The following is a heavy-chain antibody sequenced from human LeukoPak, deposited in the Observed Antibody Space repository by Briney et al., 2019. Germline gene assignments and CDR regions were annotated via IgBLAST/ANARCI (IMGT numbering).Heavy chain of an antibody. V-gene: IGHV3-48*03. CDR1: GFTFSSYE. D-gene: IGHD6-19*01. J-gene: IGHJ4*02. Sequence: PGGSLRLSCAASGFTFSSYELNWVRQAPGKGLEWVSYISSSGSTIKYADSVKGRFTISRDNAKNSLYLQMNSLRAEDTAVYYCARRGIYSSGWYFDYWGQGTLVTVSS. CDR2: ISSSGSTI. CDR3: ARRGIYSSGWYFDY.